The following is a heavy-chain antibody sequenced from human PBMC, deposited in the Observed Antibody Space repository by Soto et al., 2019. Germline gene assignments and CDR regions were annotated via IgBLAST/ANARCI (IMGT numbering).Heavy chain of an antibody. J-gene: IGHJ6*02. CDR2: IYPGDSDT. V-gene: IGHV5-51*01. D-gene: IGHD3-3*01. CDR1: GYSFTSYW. Sequence: GESLKISCKGSGYSFTSYWIGCVRQMPGKGLEWMGIIYPGDSDTRYSPSFQGQVTISADKSISTAYLQWSSLKASDTAMYYCARHLPYDFWGGYYTEGDDCYYGMDVWGQGSTVAV. CDR3: ARHLPYDFWGGYYTEGDDCYYGMDV.